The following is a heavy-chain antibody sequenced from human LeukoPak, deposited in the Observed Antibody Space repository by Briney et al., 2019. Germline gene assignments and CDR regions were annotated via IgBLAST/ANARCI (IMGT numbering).Heavy chain of an antibody. CDR2: IDPSDSST. V-gene: IGHV5-10-1*01. J-gene: IGHJ6*02. CDR3: ARRGTTHTGGMDV. Sequence: GESLRISCKGSGYTFTTYWISWVRQMPGKGLEWMGRIDPSDSSTNYSPSFRGHVTISADKSISTAYLQWSSLKASDTAMYYCARRGTTHTGGMDVWGQGTTVTVSS. CDR1: GYTFTTYW. D-gene: IGHD4-11*01.